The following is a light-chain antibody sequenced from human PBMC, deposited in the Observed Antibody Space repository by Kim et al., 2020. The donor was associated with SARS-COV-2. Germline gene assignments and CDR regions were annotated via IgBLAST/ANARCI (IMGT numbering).Light chain of an antibody. Sequence: SVGDRVTITCQASQDISNYLNWYQQKPGKTPKLLIYDASNLETGVPSRFSGSGSGTDFTFTISSLQPEDIATYYCQQYDNLPPLTFGGGTKVDIK. CDR1: QDISNY. CDR3: QQYDNLPPLT. J-gene: IGKJ4*01. CDR2: DAS. V-gene: IGKV1-33*01.